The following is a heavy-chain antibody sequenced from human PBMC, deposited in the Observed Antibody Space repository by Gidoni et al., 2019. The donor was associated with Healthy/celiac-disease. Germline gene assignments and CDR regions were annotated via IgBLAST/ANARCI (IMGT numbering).Heavy chain of an antibody. CDR3: ARERYYYDSSGYYYVLDY. V-gene: IGHV4-4*07. D-gene: IGHD3-22*01. CDR2: IYTSGST. Sequence: QVQLQESGPGLVKPSETLSLTCTVSGGSISSYYWSWIRQPAGKGLEWIGRIYTSGSTNYNPSLKSRVTMSVDTSKNQFSLKLSSVTAADTAVYYCARERYYYDSSGYYYVLDYWGQGTLVTVSS. J-gene: IGHJ4*02. CDR1: GGSISSYY.